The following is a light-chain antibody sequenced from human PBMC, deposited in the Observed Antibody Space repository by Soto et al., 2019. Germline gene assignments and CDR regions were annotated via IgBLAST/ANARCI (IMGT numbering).Light chain of an antibody. J-gene: IGLJ1*01. CDR3: SSYASSITRV. CDR1: SSDVGGYDY. Sequence: QSALTRPASVSGSPGQSITISCTGASSDVGGYDYASWYQQYPGKAPKLMIYEVSNRPSGVSNRFSGSKSGNTASLTISGLQAEDDADYYCSSYASSITRVFGNGTTVTVL. CDR2: EVS. V-gene: IGLV2-14*01.